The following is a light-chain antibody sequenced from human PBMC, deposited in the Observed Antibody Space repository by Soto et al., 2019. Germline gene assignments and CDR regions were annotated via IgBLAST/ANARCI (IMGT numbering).Light chain of an antibody. V-gene: IGKV3-11*01. CDR3: QQRINWPPGGRIT. CDR1: QSVSSY. Sequence: EIVLTQSPATLSLSPGERATLSCRASQSVSSYLAWYQQKPGQAPRLLIYDASNRATGIPARFSGSGSGTDFTLTISSLEPEDFAVYYCQQRINWPPGGRITFGQGTRLEIK. CDR2: DAS. J-gene: IGKJ5*01.